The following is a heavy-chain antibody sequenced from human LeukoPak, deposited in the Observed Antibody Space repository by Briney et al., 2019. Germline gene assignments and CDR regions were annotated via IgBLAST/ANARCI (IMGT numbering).Heavy chain of an antibody. D-gene: IGHD5-12*01. Sequence: SETLSLTCTVSGGSISSYYWSWLRQPPGKGLEWIGYIYTSGSTNYNPSLKSRVTISVDTSKNQFSLKLSSVTAADTAVYYCARHHMGYSGYDYYYYYYMDVWGKGTTVTVSS. V-gene: IGHV4-4*09. CDR1: GGSISSYY. CDR3: ARHHMGYSGYDYYYYYYMDV. J-gene: IGHJ6*03. CDR2: IYTSGST.